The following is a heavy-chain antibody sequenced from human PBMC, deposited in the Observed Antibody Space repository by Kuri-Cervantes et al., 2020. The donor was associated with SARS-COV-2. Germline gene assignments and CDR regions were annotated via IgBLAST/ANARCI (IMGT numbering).Heavy chain of an antibody. Sequence: GESLKISCAASGFIFSSYAMHWVRQAPGKGLEWVAVIPYDGSNKYYADSVKGRFTISRDNSRNIVYLQMNSLRPEDTAFYYCTREAYDYNMGFDSWGQGTLVTVSS. CDR3: TREAYDYNMGFDS. CDR1: GFIFSSYA. D-gene: IGHD4-11*01. V-gene: IGHV3-30-3*01. CDR2: IPYDGSNK. J-gene: IGHJ4*02.